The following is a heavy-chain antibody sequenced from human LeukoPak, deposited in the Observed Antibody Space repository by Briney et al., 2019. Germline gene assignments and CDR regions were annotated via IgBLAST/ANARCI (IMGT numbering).Heavy chain of an antibody. D-gene: IGHD5-18*01. V-gene: IGHV3-21*05. J-gene: IGHJ6*02. Sequence: GGSLRLSCAASGFTFSSYSMNWLRQTPGKGLEWVSYITSRSGLIYYADSVKGRFTISRDNAKNSLYLQMNSLRAEDTAVYYCARVVGTAMVPGDYYGMDVWGQGTTVTVSS. CDR2: ITSRSGLI. CDR1: GFTFSSYS. CDR3: ARVVGTAMVPGDYYGMDV.